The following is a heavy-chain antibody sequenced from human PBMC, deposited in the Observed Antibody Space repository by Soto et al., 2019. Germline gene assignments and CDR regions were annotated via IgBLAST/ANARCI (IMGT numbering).Heavy chain of an antibody. CDR3: ARFGDCSSTSCFGIDY. J-gene: IGHJ4*02. CDR1: GGSISSSSYY. Sequence: PSETLSLTCTVSGGSISSSSYYWGWIRQPPGKGLEWIGSIYYSGSTYYNPSLKSRVTISVDTSKNQFSLKLSSVTDADTAVYYCARFGDCSSTSCFGIDYWGQGTLVTVSS. CDR2: IYYSGST. V-gene: IGHV4-39*01. D-gene: IGHD2-2*01.